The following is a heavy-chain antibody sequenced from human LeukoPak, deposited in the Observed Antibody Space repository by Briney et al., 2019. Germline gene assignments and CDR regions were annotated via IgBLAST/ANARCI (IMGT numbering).Heavy chain of an antibody. Sequence: PGGSLRLSCAASGFTFSPYAMSWVRQAPGKGLEWVSAISGSDGRTYYADSVKGRFTISRDNSKNTLYLQMNSLRAEDTALYYCAKGLHSSIWYHYFDSWGQGTLVTVSS. CDR3: AKGLHSSIWYHYFDS. D-gene: IGHD6-13*01. J-gene: IGHJ4*02. CDR1: GFTFSPYA. V-gene: IGHV3-23*01. CDR2: ISGSDGRT.